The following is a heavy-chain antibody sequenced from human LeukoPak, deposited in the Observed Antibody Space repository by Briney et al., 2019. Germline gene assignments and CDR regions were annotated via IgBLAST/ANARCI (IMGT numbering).Heavy chain of an antibody. CDR3: AREGQRAVAGSFDY. Sequence: SETLSLTCAVYGGSFSGYYWSWIRQPPGKGLEWIGSIYYSGSTYYNPSLKSRVTISVDTSKNQFSLKLSSVTAADTAVYYCAREGQRAVAGSFDYWGQGTLVTVSS. D-gene: IGHD6-19*01. V-gene: IGHV4-34*11. J-gene: IGHJ4*02. CDR2: IYYSGST. CDR1: GGSFSGYY.